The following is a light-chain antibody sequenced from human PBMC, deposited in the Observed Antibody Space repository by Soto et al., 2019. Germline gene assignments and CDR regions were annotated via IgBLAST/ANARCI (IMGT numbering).Light chain of an antibody. J-gene: IGLJ1*01. V-gene: IGLV2-8*01. CDR1: SSDVGGYNY. CDR2: EVS. CDR3: SSYAGSNKSV. Sequence: QSVLTQPASLSGSPGQSVTISCTGTSSDVGGYNYVSLYQQHPGKAPKLMIYEVSKRPSGVPDRFSGSKSGNTASLTVSGLQPEDEADYYCSSYAGSNKSVFGTGTKVTVL.